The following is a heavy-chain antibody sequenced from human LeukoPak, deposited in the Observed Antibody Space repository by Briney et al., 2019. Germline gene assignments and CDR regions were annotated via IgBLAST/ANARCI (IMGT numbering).Heavy chain of an antibody. CDR1: GGSISSGGYY. V-gene: IGHV4-61*08. J-gene: IGHJ6*03. CDR3: ARDRVGQQLVGRNYYYYYMDV. CDR2: IYYSGST. Sequence: SETLSLTRTVSGGSISSGGYYWSWIRQPPGKGLEWIGYIYYSGSTNYNPSLKSRVTISVDTSKNQLSLKLSSVTAADTAVYYCARDRVGQQLVGRNYYYYYMDVWGKGTTVTISS. D-gene: IGHD6-13*01.